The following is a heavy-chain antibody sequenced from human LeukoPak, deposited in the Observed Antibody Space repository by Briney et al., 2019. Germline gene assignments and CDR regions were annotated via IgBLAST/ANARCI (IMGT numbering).Heavy chain of an antibody. CDR2: INPSGGST. D-gene: IGHD3-22*01. CDR1: GYTFTSYY. CDR3: ARAGNYYDSRGGLYYFDY. J-gene: IGHJ4*02. V-gene: IGHV1-46*01. Sequence: ASVKVSCKASGYTFTSYYMHWVRQAPGQGLEWMGIINPSGGSTSYAQKFQGRVTMTRDTSTSTVYMELSSLRSEDTAVYYCARAGNYYDSRGGLYYFDYWDQGTLVTVSS.